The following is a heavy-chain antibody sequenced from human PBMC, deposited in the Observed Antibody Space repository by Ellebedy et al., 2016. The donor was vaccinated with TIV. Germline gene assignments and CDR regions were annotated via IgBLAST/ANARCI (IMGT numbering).Heavy chain of an antibody. V-gene: IGHV3-23*01. J-gene: IGHJ4*02. CDR3: AKGRGGGSDTSAPRYYFDY. Sequence: PGESLRLSCAASGFTFTSYAMSWVRQAPGKGLEWVSTISSTGSRTYYADSVEGRFIISRDNSKKTLYLQMNSLRAEDTAVYYCAKGRGGGSDTSAPRYYFDYWGLGTLVTVSS. CDR1: GFTFTSYA. CDR2: ISSTGSRT. D-gene: IGHD3-22*01.